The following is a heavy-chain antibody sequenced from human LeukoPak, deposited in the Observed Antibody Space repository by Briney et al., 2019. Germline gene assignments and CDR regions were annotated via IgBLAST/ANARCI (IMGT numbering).Heavy chain of an antibody. Sequence: ASVKVSCKASGGTFSSYAISWVRQAPGQGLEWMGGIIPIFGTANYAQKFQGRVTITTDESTSTAYMELSSLRSEDTAVYYCARVEMAEDAFDIWGQGTMVTVSS. J-gene: IGHJ3*02. CDR1: GGTFSSYA. D-gene: IGHD5-24*01. CDR3: ARVEMAEDAFDI. V-gene: IGHV1-69*05. CDR2: IIPIFGTA.